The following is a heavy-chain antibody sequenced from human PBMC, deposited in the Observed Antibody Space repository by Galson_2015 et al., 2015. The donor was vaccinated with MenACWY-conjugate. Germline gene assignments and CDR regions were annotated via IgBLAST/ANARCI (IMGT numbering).Heavy chain of an antibody. J-gene: IGHJ4*02. V-gene: IGHV3-15*01. D-gene: IGHD2/OR15-2a*01. CDR3: TTDYFGQYFFDS. CDR1: GFTFSNAW. CDR2: IKSKTHSGTP. Sequence: SLRLSCAASGFTFSNAWVTWVRQAPGKGLEWVGRIKSKTHSGTPDYAAPVNGRFTISRDDSRNTVYLEMNGLKAEDTGLYYCTTDYFGQYFFDSWGQGTPVTVSS.